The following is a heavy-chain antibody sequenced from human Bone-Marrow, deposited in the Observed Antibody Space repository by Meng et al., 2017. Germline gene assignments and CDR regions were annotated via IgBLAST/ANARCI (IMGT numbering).Heavy chain of an antibody. Sequence: SETLSLTCTVSGGSISSYYWSWIRQPPGKGLEWIGYIDYSGSTNYNPSLKSRVTISVDTSKNQFSLKLSSVTAADTAVYYCARASGWYVLGYFDLWGRGTLVTVSS. CDR3: ARASGWYVLGYFDL. V-gene: IGHV4-59*01. D-gene: IGHD6-19*01. J-gene: IGHJ2*01. CDR2: IDYSGST. CDR1: GGSISSYY.